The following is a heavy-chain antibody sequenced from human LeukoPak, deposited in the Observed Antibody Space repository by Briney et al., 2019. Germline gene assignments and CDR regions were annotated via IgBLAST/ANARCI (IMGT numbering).Heavy chain of an antibody. Sequence: GGSLRLSCAASGFTFSSYAVSWVRQAPGKGLEWVSAISGSGGSTYYADSVKGRFTISRDNSKNTLYLQMNSLRAEDTAVYYCAKDGSIEMATNYYYYYGMDVWGQGTTVTVSS. CDR3: AKDGSIEMATNYYYYYGMDV. CDR1: GFTFSSYA. V-gene: IGHV3-23*01. D-gene: IGHD5-24*01. CDR2: ISGSGGST. J-gene: IGHJ6*02.